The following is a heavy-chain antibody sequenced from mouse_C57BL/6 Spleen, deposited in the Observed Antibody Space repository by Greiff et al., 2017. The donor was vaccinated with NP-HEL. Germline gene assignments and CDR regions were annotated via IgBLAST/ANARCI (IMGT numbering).Heavy chain of an antibody. CDR3: ARNGYYGSSYWAY. V-gene: IGHV1-55*01. CDR1: GYTFTSYW. Sequence: QVHVKQPGAELVKPGASVKMSCKASGYTFTSYWITWVKQRPGQGLEWIGDIYPGSGSTNYNEKFKSKATLTVDTSSSTAYMQLSSLTSEDSAVYYCARNGYYGSSYWAYWGQGTLVTVSA. CDR2: IYPGSGST. D-gene: IGHD1-1*01. J-gene: IGHJ3*01.